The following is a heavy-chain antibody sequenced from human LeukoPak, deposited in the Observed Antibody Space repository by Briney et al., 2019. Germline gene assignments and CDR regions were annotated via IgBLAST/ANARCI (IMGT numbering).Heavy chain of an antibody. Sequence: GGSLRLSCAASGFTFSSYWMHWVRQAPGKGLEWVSVISGSGRSAYYADSLKGRFTISRDNSKDTLYLQMNSLRAEDTALYYCAQDYSGYDLSAGYWGQGTLVTVSS. D-gene: IGHD5-12*01. CDR2: ISGSGRSA. CDR3: AQDYSGYDLSAGY. J-gene: IGHJ4*02. V-gene: IGHV3-23*01. CDR1: GFTFSSYW.